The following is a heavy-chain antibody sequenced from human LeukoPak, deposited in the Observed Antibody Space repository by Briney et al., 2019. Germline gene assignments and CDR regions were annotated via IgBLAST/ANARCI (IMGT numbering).Heavy chain of an antibody. CDR2: INPNSGGT. D-gene: IGHD3-10*01. CDR3: ARDAVNRRRDGWFDP. V-gene: IGHV1-2*06. CDR1: GYIFTGYY. Sequence: GASVKVSCKASGYIFTGYYIHWVRQAPGQGLEWMGRINPNSGGTIYAQKFQGRVTVTRDTSISTVYMELSRLRYDDTAVYYCARDAVNRRRDGWFDPWGQGTLVTVSS. J-gene: IGHJ5*02.